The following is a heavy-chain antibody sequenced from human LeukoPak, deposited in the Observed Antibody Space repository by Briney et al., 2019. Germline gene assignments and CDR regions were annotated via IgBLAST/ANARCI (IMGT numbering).Heavy chain of an antibody. Sequence: GASVKVSCKAYGYTFTGYYMHWVRQAPGQGLEWMGWINPNSGGTNYAQKFQGRVTMTRDTSISTAYMELSRLRSDDTAVYYCARDREGYYDILTGYYGVGAFDIWGQGTMVTVSS. J-gene: IGHJ3*02. V-gene: IGHV1-2*02. D-gene: IGHD3-9*01. CDR1: GYTFTGYY. CDR2: INPNSGGT. CDR3: ARDREGYYDILTGYYGVGAFDI.